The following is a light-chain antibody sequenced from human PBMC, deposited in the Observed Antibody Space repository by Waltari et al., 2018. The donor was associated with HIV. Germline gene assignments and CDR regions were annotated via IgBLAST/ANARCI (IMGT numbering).Light chain of an antibody. Sequence: QSALTQSRSVSGSPGPSVTISCTGTRSAVGGYNYVSLSPQTPGKAPILMIYDVSKRPPGLPYRFSGSKSGNTASLTISGLQAEGEADYYCCSYAGSYSYVFGTGTKVTVL. V-gene: IGLV2-11*01. CDR2: DVS. CDR3: CSYAGSYSYV. J-gene: IGLJ1*01. CDR1: RSAVGGYNY.